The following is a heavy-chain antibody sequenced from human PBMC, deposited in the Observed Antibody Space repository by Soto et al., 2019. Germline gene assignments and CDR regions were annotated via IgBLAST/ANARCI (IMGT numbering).Heavy chain of an antibody. J-gene: IGHJ4*02. V-gene: IGHV4-30-2*01. CDR3: ARLQFGEGFDY. CDR1: GDSVSSGRYY. Sequence: PSETLSLTCTVSGDSVSSGRYYWSWIRQPPGKGLEWIGYILHTGGTQYNPSLKSRVSMSVDKSKNQFSLHLTSVTAADTAVYYCARLQFGEGFDYWGQGALVTVSS. D-gene: IGHD3-10*01. CDR2: ILHTGGT.